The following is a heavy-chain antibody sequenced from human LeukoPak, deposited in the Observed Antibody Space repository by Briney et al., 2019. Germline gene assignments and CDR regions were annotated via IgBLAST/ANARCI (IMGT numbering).Heavy chain of an antibody. V-gene: IGHV4-59*01. CDR1: GGSISSYY. CDR3: ARGRSTVVSPYFDY. Sequence: SETLSLTCIVSGGSISSYYWSWIRQPPGKGLEWIGYIYYSGSTNYNPSRKSRLTISGATSKNQLSLKLSSVTAADTAVYFCARGRSTVVSPYFDYWGQGTLVTVSS. J-gene: IGHJ4*02. CDR2: IYYSGST. D-gene: IGHD4-23*01.